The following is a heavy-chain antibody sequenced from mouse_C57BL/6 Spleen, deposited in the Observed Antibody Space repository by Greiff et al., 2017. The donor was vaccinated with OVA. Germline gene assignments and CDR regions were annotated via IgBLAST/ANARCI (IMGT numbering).Heavy chain of an antibody. CDR2: IYPGGGYT. CDR3: ARTGHYYAMDY. Sequence: QVHVKQSGAELVRPGTSVKMSCKASGYTFTNYWIGWAKQRPGHGLEWIGDIYPGGGYTNSNEKFKGKATLTADKSSSTAYMQFSSLTSEDSAIYYCARTGHYYAMDYWGQGTSVTVSS. V-gene: IGHV1-63*01. D-gene: IGHD3-1*01. CDR1: GYTFTNYW. J-gene: IGHJ4*01.